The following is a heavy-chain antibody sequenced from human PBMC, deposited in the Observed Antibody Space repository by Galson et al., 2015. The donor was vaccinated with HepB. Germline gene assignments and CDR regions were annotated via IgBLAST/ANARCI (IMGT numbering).Heavy chain of an antibody. Sequence: SVKVSCKASGGTFSSYAISWVRQAPGQGLEWMGRIIPILGIANYAQKFQGRVTITADKSTSTAYMELSSLRSEDTAVYYCARGIYYYDNSGQTGAFDYWGQGTLVTVSS. V-gene: IGHV1-69*04. CDR1: GGTFSSYA. CDR3: ARGIYYYDNSGQTGAFDY. D-gene: IGHD3-22*01. J-gene: IGHJ4*02. CDR2: IIPILGIA.